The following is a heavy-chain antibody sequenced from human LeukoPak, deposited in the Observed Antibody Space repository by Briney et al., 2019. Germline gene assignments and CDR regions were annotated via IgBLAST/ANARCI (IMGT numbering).Heavy chain of an antibody. J-gene: IGHJ4*02. CDR1: GDSISSSNW. Sequence: SGTLSLTCAVSGDSISSSNWWTWVRQPPGKGLEWIGEIYHSGSANYNPPLKSRVTISVDKSKNQFSLKLSSVTAADTAVYYCARVTMTRGVILFYDYWGQGTLVTVSS. CDR3: ARVTMTRGVILFYDY. V-gene: IGHV4-4*02. CDR2: IYHSGSA. D-gene: IGHD3-10*01.